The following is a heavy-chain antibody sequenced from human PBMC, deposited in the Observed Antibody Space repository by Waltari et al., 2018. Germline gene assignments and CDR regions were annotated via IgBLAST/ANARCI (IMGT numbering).Heavy chain of an antibody. CDR1: GFTLSSFW. CDR2: INQDGTGK. Sequence: EVQLVESGGGLVQPGGSLRLSCAASGFTLSSFWMSWARQAPGEGLEWVANINQDGTGKYYVDSVKGRFTISRDNAKNLLYLQMNSLRAEDTAVYYCQRGDYWGQGTLVTVSS. V-gene: IGHV3-7*04. J-gene: IGHJ4*02. CDR3: QRGDY.